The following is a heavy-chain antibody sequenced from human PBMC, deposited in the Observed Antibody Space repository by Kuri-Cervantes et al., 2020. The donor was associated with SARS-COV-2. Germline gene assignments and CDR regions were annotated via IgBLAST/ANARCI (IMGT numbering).Heavy chain of an antibody. CDR3: ARGARDGYDYWFDP. D-gene: IGHD5-24*01. CDR2: IYQSGGA. CDR1: GGSVSSGSYY. V-gene: IGHV4-61*01. Sequence: SETLSLTCTVSGGSVSSGSYYWSWIRQPPGKGLEWIGYIYQSGGANYNPSLKSPVTISVDTSEKQFSLKLSSVTAADTAIYYCARGARDGYDYWFDPWGQGTLVTVSS. J-gene: IGHJ5*02.